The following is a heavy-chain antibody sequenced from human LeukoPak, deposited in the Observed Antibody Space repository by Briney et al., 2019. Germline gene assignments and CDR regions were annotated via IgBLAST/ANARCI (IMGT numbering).Heavy chain of an antibody. CDR1: GGSISSSSYS. V-gene: IGHV4-39*01. Sequence: SEPPSLTCIVSGGSISSSSYSWGWIRQPPGKGLEWIGSIYYSGTTYYNPSLKSRLTISVDTSKNQFSLNLSSVTAADTAVYYCARHDRIIASPLVWGQGILVTVSS. J-gene: IGHJ4*02. CDR2: IYYSGTT. D-gene: IGHD2/OR15-2a*01. CDR3: ARHDRIIASPLV.